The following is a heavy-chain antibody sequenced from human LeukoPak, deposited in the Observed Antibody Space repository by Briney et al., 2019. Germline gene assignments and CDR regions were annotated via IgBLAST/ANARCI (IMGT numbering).Heavy chain of an antibody. D-gene: IGHD5-18*01. CDR3: ARGRPARGDSYGYF. V-gene: IGHV1-8*01. CDR2: MNPNSGNT. Sequence: ASVKVSCXASGYTFTSYDINWVRQATGQGLEWMGWMNPNSGNTGYAQKFQGRVTMTRNTSISTAYMELSSLRSEDAAVYYCARGRPARGDSYGYFWGQGTLVTVSS. CDR1: GYTFTSYD. J-gene: IGHJ4*02.